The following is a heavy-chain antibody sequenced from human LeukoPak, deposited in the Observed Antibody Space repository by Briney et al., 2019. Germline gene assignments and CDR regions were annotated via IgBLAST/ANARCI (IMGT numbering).Heavy chain of an antibody. CDR1: GGSINSTYY. J-gene: IGHJ3*02. V-gene: IGHV4-38-2*02. CDR3: ARLPGCSGADCFRAFDI. Sequence: KPSETLSLTCTVSGGSINSTYYWSWIRQPPGKGLEWIGYIYHSGSTYYNPSLKSRVTISVDTSKNHFSLSLTSVTAADTAVYYCARLPGCSGADCFRAFDIWGQGTMVTVSS. CDR2: IYHSGST. D-gene: IGHD2-21*02.